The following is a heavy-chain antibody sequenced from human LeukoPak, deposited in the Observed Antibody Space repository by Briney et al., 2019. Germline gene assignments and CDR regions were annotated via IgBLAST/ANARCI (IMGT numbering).Heavy chain of an antibody. CDR2: IYSGGST. D-gene: IGHD6-19*01. CDR3: ARDKWYSSGSQHLAYYGMDV. V-gene: IGHV3-66*01. J-gene: IGHJ6*02. CDR1: GFTFSSYS. Sequence: GGSLRLSCAASGFTFSSYSMNWVRQAPGKGLEWVSVIYSGGSTYYADSVKGRFTISRDNSKNTLYLQMNSLRAEDTAVYYCARDKWYSSGSQHLAYYGMDVWGQGTTVTVSS.